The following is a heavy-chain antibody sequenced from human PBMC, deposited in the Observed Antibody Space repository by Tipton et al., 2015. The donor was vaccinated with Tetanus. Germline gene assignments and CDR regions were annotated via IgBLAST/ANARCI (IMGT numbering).Heavy chain of an antibody. CDR1: GGSFSGYN. V-gene: IGHV4-34*01. J-gene: IGHJ4*02. D-gene: IGHD3-10*01. CDR3: ARSVAPWTLTSVRAVRGVSSGYEF. CDR2: INQSGST. Sequence: TLSLTCAVYGGSFSGYNWSWIRQPPGKGLEWIGEINQSGSTNDNPSLKSRVTISVGTSNNQLSLTLRSVTAADTAVYYCARSVAPWTLTSVRAVRGVSSGYEFWGQGTLVTVSS.